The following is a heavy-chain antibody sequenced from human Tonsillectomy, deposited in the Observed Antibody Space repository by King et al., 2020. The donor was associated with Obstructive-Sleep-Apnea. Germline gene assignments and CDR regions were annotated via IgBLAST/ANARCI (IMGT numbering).Heavy chain of an antibody. CDR3: AREVQGGSARYAVARNYYYYGMDV. CDR1: GYTFTSYY. V-gene: IGHV1-46*01. CDR2: INPSGGST. J-gene: IGHJ6*02. Sequence: VQLVQSGAEVKKPGASVKVSCKASGYTFTSYYMHWVRQAPGQGLEWMGIINPSGGSTSYAQKFQGRVTMTRDTSTSTVYMELSSLRSEDTAVYYCAREVQGGSARYAVARNYYYYGMDVWGQGTTVTVSS. D-gene: IGHD2-2*01.